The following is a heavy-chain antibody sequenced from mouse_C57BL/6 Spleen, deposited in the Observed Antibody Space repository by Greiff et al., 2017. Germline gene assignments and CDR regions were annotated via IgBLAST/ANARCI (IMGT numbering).Heavy chain of an antibody. V-gene: IGHV5-17*01. CDR1: GFTFSDYG. CDR3: ASPSLFYDYDVFAY. D-gene: IGHD2-4*01. Sequence: DVKLVESGGGLVKPGGSLKLSCAASGFTFSDYGMHWVRQAPEKGLEWVAYISSGSSTIYYADTVKGRFTISRDNAKNTLFLQMTSLRSEDTAMYYCASPSLFYDYDVFAYWGQGTLVTVSA. J-gene: IGHJ3*01. CDR2: ISSGSSTI.